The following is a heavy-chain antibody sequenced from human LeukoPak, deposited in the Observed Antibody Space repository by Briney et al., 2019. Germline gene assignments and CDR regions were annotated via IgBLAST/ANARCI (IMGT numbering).Heavy chain of an antibody. D-gene: IGHD3-22*01. CDR1: GYTLTELS. CDR2: FDPEDGAT. J-gene: IGHJ1*01. CDR3: ASYDSSGYYYRRKYFQH. V-gene: IGHV1-24*01. Sequence: ASVKVSCKVSGYTLTELSMHWVRQAPGKGLEWRGGFDPEDGATIYPQKFQGRVTMTEDTSTDTAYMELSSLRSEDTAVYYCASYDSSGYYYRRKYFQHWGQGTLVTVSS.